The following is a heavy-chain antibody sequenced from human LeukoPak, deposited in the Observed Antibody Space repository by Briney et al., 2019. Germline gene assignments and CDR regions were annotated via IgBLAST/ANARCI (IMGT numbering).Heavy chain of an antibody. Sequence: ASVKVSCKVSGYTLTELSMHWVRQAPGKGLEWMGGFDPEDGETIYAQKFQGRVTMTRDMSTSTVYMELSSLRSEDTAVYYCARDPDTAMVTGVFDYWGQGTLVTVSS. D-gene: IGHD5-18*01. J-gene: IGHJ4*02. CDR1: GYTLTELS. CDR2: FDPEDGET. CDR3: ARDPDTAMVTGVFDY. V-gene: IGHV1-24*01.